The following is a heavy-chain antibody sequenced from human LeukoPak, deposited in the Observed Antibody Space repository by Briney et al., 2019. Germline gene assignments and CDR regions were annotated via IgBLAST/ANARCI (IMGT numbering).Heavy chain of an antibody. D-gene: IGHD6-19*01. CDR1: GFTFSSYW. CDR3: ATGAGCGY. CDR2: IKQDGSER. Sequence: PGGSLRLSCAASGFTFSSYWMTWVRQAPGKGLEWVANIKQDGSERNYVDSVKGRFIISRDNAKNSLYLQMNTLRDEDTAVYYCATGAGCGYWGQGTLVTVSS. V-gene: IGHV3-7*03. J-gene: IGHJ4*02.